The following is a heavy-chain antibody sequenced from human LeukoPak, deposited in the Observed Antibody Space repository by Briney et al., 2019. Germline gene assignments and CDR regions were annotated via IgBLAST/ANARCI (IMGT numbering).Heavy chain of an antibody. CDR3: ARDLPPLDY. Sequence: PGGSLRLSCTASGFSFSTFAMHWVCQAPGKGLEWVALTSFDQSNRGYADSVKGRYTISRDNSRNTLYLQMNSLRVEDTAVYYCARDLPPLDYWGXGTLVTVSS. J-gene: IGHJ4*02. CDR1: GFSFSTFA. CDR2: TSFDQSNR. V-gene: IGHV3-30-3*01.